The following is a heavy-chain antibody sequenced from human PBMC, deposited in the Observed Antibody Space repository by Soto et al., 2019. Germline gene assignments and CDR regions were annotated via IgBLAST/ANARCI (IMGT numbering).Heavy chain of an antibody. CDR3: ARETLQLLF. Sequence: EVQLVESGGGLVQPGGSLRLSCAASGFTFSSYSMNWVRQAPGKGLEWVSYISSSGSTMYYADSVRGRFTISRDNAKSSLFLQMNDLRAEDTALYYCARETLQLLFWGQGILVTVSS. J-gene: IGHJ4*02. V-gene: IGHV3-48*04. CDR1: GFTFSSYS. D-gene: IGHD1-1*01. CDR2: ISSSGSTM.